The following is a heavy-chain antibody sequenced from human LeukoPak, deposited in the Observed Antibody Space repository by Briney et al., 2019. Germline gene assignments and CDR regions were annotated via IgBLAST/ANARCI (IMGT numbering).Heavy chain of an antibody. J-gene: IGHJ3*02. CDR1: GYTFTGFY. CDR3: ASRYYYDSSGYYLDAFDI. V-gene: IGHV3-30-3*01. D-gene: IGHD3-22*01. Sequence: SCKASGYTFTGFYMHRVRQAPGKELEWVAVISYDVSNKYYADSVKGRFTISRDNSKNTLYLQMNSLRAEDTAVYYCASRYYYDSSGYYLDAFDIWGQGTMVTVSS. CDR2: ISYDVSNK.